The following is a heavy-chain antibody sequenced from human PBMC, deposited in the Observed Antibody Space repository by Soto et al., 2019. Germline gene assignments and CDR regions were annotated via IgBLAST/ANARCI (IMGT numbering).Heavy chain of an antibody. V-gene: IGHV4-61*01. D-gene: IGHD2-21*02. Sequence: SETLSLTCTVSGGSVSSGSYYWSWIRQPPGKGLEWIGYIYYSGSTNYNPSLKSRVTISVDTSKNQFSLKLSSVTAADTAVYYCARNLAPIGYCCGDCYDANYYYYYGMDVSGQGTTVTVSS. CDR2: IYYSGST. J-gene: IGHJ6*02. CDR3: ARNLAPIGYCCGDCYDANYYYYYGMDV. CDR1: GGSVSSGSYY.